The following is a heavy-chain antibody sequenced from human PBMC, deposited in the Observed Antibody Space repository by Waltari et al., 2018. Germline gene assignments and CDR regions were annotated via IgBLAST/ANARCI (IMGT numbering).Heavy chain of an antibody. CDR2: TYYRSKWYK. J-gene: IGHJ4*02. D-gene: IGHD6-13*01. CDR3: ARDLGSSSWYPYFDY. Sequence: QVQLQHSGPGLVRPSQTLSLTCAISGDSVSSNSAAWNWLRQSPSRGLEWLGRTYYRSKWYKGYAVCVKSRITINPDTSKSQFSLQLNSVTPEETAVYYCARDLGSSSWYPYFDYWGQGTLVTVSS. V-gene: IGHV6-1*01. CDR1: GDSVSSNSAA.